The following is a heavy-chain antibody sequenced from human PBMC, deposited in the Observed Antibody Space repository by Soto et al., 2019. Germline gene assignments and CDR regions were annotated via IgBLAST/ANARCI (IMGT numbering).Heavy chain of an antibody. D-gene: IGHD4-17*01. Sequence: QVRLVQSGAEVKKPGASVKVSCKASGYTFTYYTMHWVRQAPGQRLEWMGWINAGKGNTEYSQKFQGRITITRDTSANTVSTEVRSLRYEHTAVYYFARIGPTVTPHTCYYAFDGGGQGTTVNGSS. J-gene: IGHJ6*01. CDR1: GYTFTYYT. V-gene: IGHV1-3*01. CDR3: ARIGPTVTPHTCYYAFDG. CDR2: INAGKGNT.